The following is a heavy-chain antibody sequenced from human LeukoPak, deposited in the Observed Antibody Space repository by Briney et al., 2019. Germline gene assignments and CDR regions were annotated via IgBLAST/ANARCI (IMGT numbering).Heavy chain of an antibody. J-gene: IGHJ5*02. CDR1: GGSISSYY. D-gene: IGHD3-22*01. CDR2: IYYSGST. V-gene: IGHV4-39*01. CDR3: ARHLKIVVVITDMNWFDP. Sequence: PSETLSLTCTVSGGSISSYYWGWIRQPPGKGLEWIGSIYYSGSTYYNPSLKSRVTISVDTSKNQFSLKLSSVTAADTAVYYCARHLKIVVVITDMNWFDPWGQGTLVTVSS.